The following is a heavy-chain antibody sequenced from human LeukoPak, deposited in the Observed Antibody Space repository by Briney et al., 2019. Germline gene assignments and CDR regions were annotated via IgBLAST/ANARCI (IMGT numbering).Heavy chain of an antibody. CDR3: ARVFLYRSSYGEYLDS. D-gene: IGHD5-18*01. CDR2: ISGSGSTI. Sequence: GGSLRLSCAASGFTLSNYEMNWVRQAPGKGLEWVSYISGSGSTIYYTDSVKGRFTISRDNAKNSLYLQMNSLRAEDTAVYYCARVFLYRSSYGEYLDSWGQGTLVTVSS. CDR1: GFTLSNYE. J-gene: IGHJ4*02. V-gene: IGHV3-48*03.